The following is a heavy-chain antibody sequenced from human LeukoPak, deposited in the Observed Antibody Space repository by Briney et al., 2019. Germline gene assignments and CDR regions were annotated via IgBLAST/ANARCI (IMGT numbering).Heavy chain of an antibody. J-gene: IGHJ2*01. Sequence: QPGRSLRLSCAASGFTFSTYGMLWVRQAPGKGLEWVAVIRYDGSNKYYADSVKGRFTISRDESKNTLYLQMNSLRVEDTAVYYCARVRGSSSWHWYFDLWGRGTLVIVSS. V-gene: IGHV3-33*01. CDR3: ARVRGSSSWHWYFDL. CDR1: GFTFSTYG. D-gene: IGHD6-13*01. CDR2: IRYDGSNK.